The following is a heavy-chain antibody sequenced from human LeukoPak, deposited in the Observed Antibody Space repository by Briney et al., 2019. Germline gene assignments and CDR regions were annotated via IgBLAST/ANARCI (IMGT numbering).Heavy chain of an antibody. CDR2: VYSSGTT. D-gene: IGHD4-11*01. CDR1: GDSLTSHS. J-gene: IGHJ3*01. Sequence: SETLSLTCTVFGDSLTSHSWSWIRQPPGKGLEWIGYVYSSGTTNYNPSLTSRVSISMDTFKKQISLRLTSLPAADTAVYYCARRMRTVTDTFDAWGQGHLVTVS. V-gene: IGHV4-59*08. CDR3: ARRMRTVTDTFDA.